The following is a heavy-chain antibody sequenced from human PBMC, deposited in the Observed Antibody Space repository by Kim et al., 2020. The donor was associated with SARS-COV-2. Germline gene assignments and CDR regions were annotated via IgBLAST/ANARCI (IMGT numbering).Heavy chain of an antibody. CDR3: ARGWFRSPLFGTYRTKYQNGSEPGDAVVI. D-gene: IGHD3-10*01. J-gene: IGHJ3*02. CDR1: GGSFSGYY. Sequence: SETLSLTCAVYGGSFSGYYWSWIRQPPGKGLEWIGEINHSGSTNYNPSLKSRVTISVDTSKNQFSLKLSSVTAADTAVYYCARGWFRSPLFGTYRTKYQNGSEPGDAVVIWGQGTMVTVSS. V-gene: IGHV4-34*01. CDR2: INHSGST.